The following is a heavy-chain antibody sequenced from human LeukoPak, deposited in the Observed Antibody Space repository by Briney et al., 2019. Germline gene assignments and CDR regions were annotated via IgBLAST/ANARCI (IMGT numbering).Heavy chain of an antibody. Sequence: GGSLRLSCAASGITFGNNWMHWVRQGPGKGLVWISRINSDGGGAIYADSVKGRFTVSRDNAKNTLYLQMNSLRAEDTAVYYCAKDGPTPLDSSGYYSYWYFDLWGRGTLVTVSS. CDR3: AKDGPTPLDSSGYYSYWYFDL. V-gene: IGHV3-74*01. CDR2: INSDGGGA. D-gene: IGHD3-22*01. CDR1: GITFGNNW. J-gene: IGHJ2*01.